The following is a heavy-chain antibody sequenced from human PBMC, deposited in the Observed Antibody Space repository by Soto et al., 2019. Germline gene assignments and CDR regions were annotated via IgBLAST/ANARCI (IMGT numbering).Heavy chain of an antibody. CDR3: ASGSVGTTGTTFVNGREYY. Sequence: QVQLVESGGGVVQPGRSLRLSCLASGFSFSNYGMHWVRQAPGKGLEWVALIWYDGSYKYYADSVKGRFTISRDNSKNTVFLQMNSLRADDTALYFCASGSVGTTGTTFVNGREYYRGQGTLVTVSS. V-gene: IGHV3-33*01. CDR2: IWYDGSYK. CDR1: GFSFSNYG. D-gene: IGHD1-1*01. J-gene: IGHJ4*02.